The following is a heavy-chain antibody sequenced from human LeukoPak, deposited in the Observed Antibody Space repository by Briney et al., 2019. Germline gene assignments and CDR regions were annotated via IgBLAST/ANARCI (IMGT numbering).Heavy chain of an antibody. D-gene: IGHD5-18*01. CDR1: AGSISSSSYY. Sequence: SETLSLTCTVSAGSISSSSYYWGWIRQPPGKGLEWIGSVYYSGSTYYNPSLKSRVTISVDTSKNQFSLKLSSVTAADTAVYYCARLQHYYYMDVWGKGTTVTVSS. CDR3: ARLQHYYYMDV. CDR2: VYYSGST. J-gene: IGHJ6*03. V-gene: IGHV4-39*01.